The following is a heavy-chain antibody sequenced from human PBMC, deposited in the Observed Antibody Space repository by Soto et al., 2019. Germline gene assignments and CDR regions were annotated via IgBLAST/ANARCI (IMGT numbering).Heavy chain of an antibody. CDR2: INPDSGGT. Sequence: QVQLVQSGAEVKKPGASVKVSCKASGYTFTDFYIYWVRQAPGQGLEWMGWINPDSGGTNYAQNFQGRGHKTKDTSITTAYIELTRLTSDDTAVYYCARPYCGTNSCHGWFAPWGQGTLVTVSS. CDR3: ARPYCGTNSCHGWFAP. CDR1: GYTFTDFY. V-gene: IGHV1-2*02. D-gene: IGHD2-2*01. J-gene: IGHJ5*02.